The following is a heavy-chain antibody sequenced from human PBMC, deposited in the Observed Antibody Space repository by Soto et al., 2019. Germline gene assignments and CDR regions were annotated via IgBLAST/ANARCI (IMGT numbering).Heavy chain of an antibody. CDR1: GYTFTSCG. CDR3: ARDLAVGLVDY. CDR2: ISAYNGNT. J-gene: IGHJ4*02. D-gene: IGHD6-19*01. Sequence: QVQLVQSGAEVKKPGASVKVSCKASGYTFTSCGISWVRQAPGQGLEWMGWISAYNGNTKYAQKLQGRVTMTTDTSTSRAYMEVRSLRSDDTAVYYCARDLAVGLVDYWGQGTLVTVSS. V-gene: IGHV1-18*01.